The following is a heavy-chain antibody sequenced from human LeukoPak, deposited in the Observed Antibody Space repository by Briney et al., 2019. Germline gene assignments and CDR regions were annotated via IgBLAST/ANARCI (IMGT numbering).Heavy chain of an antibody. V-gene: IGHV1-18*01. CDR2: ISAYNGNT. J-gene: IGHJ6*03. D-gene: IGHD6-13*01. Sequence: GASVKVSCKASGYTFISYGISWVRQAPGQGLEWMGWISAYNGNTNYAQKFQGRVTITADESTSTAYMELSSLRSEDTAVYYCARGRYSSSWFYYYYYYYMDVWGKGTTVTISS. CDR1: GYTFISYG. CDR3: ARGRYSSSWFYYYYYYYMDV.